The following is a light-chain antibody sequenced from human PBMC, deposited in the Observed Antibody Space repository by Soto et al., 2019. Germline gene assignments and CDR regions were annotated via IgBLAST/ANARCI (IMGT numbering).Light chain of an antibody. J-gene: IGKJ1*01. Sequence: DIHLTQSPSTLSASVGDRVTITCRASQSISILLAWYQQKPGKAPNLLIYATSTLETGVPSRFSGSGSGTEFTLTISSLQPDDSATYYCQHYNDFSCTFGQGTKVEIK. V-gene: IGKV1-5*03. CDR2: ATS. CDR1: QSISIL. CDR3: QHYNDFSCT.